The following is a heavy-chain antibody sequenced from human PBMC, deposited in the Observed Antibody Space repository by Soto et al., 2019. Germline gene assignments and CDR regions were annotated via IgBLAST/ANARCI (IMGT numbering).Heavy chain of an antibody. CDR3: ASDWNGYNYYYGMDV. Sequence: EVQLVESGGGLVQPGGSLRLSCAASGFTVSSNYMSWVRQAPGKGLEWVSVIYSGGSTYYADSVKGRFTISRDNSKNTLYLQMNSLRAEDTAVYYCASDWNGYNYYYGMDVWGQGTTVTVSS. J-gene: IGHJ6*02. CDR1: GFTVSSNY. V-gene: IGHV3-66*01. CDR2: IYSGGST. D-gene: IGHD5-12*01.